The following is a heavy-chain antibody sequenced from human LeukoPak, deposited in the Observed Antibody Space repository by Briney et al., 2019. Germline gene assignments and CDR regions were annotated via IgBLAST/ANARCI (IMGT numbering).Heavy chain of an antibody. CDR1: GFTFSNYW. Sequence: HPGGSLRLSCAASGFTFSNYWMHWVRQAPGMGLEWVSRINERATIISYADSVKGRFTISRENARNTLYLQMNSLTAEDTAVYYCVRDLILVWTPGDDFDHWGQGTLVTVSS. V-gene: IGHV3-74*01. CDR3: VRDLILVWTPGDDFDH. CDR2: INERATII. J-gene: IGHJ4*02. D-gene: IGHD3-16*01.